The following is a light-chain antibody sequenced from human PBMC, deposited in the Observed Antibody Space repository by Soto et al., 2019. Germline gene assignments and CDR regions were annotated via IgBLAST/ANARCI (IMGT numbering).Light chain of an antibody. J-gene: IGKJ3*01. CDR1: QSVSSSY. CDR2: GAS. Sequence: EIVLTQSPGTLSLSPGERATLSCRASQSVSSSYLAWYQQKPGQAPRLLIYGASSRATGIPDRFSGSGSGTDFTLTICRLEPEGFAVYYCQQYGSSPFTFGPGTKVDIK. V-gene: IGKV3-20*01. CDR3: QQYGSSPFT.